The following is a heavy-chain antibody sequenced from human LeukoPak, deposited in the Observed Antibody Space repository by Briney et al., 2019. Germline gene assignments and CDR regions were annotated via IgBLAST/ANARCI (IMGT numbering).Heavy chain of an antibody. J-gene: IGHJ4*02. D-gene: IGHD3-10*01. Sequence: SVKVSCKASGGTFSSYAISWVRQAPGQELEWMGGIIPIFGTASYAQKFQGRVTITADESTSTAYMELSSLRSEDTAVYYCARVWDGSGSYYIAWGVFDYWGQGTLVTVSS. CDR3: ARVWDGSGSYYIAWGVFDY. CDR1: GGTFSSYA. CDR2: IIPIFGTA. V-gene: IGHV1-69*13.